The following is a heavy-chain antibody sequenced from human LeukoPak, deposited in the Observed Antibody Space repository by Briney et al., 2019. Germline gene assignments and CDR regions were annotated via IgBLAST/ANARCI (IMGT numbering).Heavy chain of an antibody. Sequence: PSETLSLTCTVSGGSISSYYWSWVRQPAGKGLEWIGRIYTSGSTNYNPSLKSRVTMSVDTSKNQFSLKLSSVTAADTAVYYCARGGGLCSSTSCHLDYWGQGTLVTVSS. CDR3: ARGGGLCSSTSCHLDY. CDR1: GGSISSYY. V-gene: IGHV4-4*07. J-gene: IGHJ4*02. D-gene: IGHD2-2*01. CDR2: IYTSGST.